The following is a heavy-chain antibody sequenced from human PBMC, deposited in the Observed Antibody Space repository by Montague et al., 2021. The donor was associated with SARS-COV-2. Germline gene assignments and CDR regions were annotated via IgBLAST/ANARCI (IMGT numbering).Heavy chain of an antibody. D-gene: IGHD4-17*01. Sequence: PALVKPTQTLTLTCTFSGFSLSTSGMCVSWIRQPPGKALEWLARIDWDDDKYYSTPLKTRLTISKDTSKNQVVLTMTDMDPMDTATYYCARTMTTVTTAYGLGDYYYGMDVWGQGTTVTVSS. CDR2: IDWDDDK. CDR1: GFSLSTSGMC. J-gene: IGHJ6*02. V-gene: IGHV2-70*11. CDR3: ARTMTTVTTAYGLGDYYYGMDV.